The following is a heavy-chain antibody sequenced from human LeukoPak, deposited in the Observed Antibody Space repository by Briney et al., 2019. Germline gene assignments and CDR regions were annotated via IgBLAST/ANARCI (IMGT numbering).Heavy chain of an antibody. V-gene: IGHV4-59*01. CDR3: ARDNRGAFDI. D-gene: IGHD1-14*01. J-gene: IGHJ3*02. Sequence: SETLSLTCTVSGGSISSYYWSWIRQPPGKGLEWIGYIYYSGNTNYNPSLKRRVTISVDTSKNQFSLKLSSVTAADTAVYYCARDNRGAFDIWGQGTMVTVS. CDR1: GGSISSYY. CDR2: IYYSGNT.